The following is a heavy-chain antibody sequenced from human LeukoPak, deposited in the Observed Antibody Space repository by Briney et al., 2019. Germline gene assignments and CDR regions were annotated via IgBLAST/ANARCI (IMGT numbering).Heavy chain of an antibody. CDR3: AKDRRMVRGSYGMDV. V-gene: IGHV3-9*01. CDR1: GFTFDDYA. J-gene: IGHJ6*02. CDR2: ISWNSGSI. D-gene: IGHD3-10*01. Sequence: GRSLRLSCAASGFTFDDYAMHWVRQAPGKGLEWVSGISWNSGSIGYADSVKGRFTISRDNAKNSLYLQMNSLRAEDTALYYCAKDRRMVRGSYGMDVWGQRTTVTVSS.